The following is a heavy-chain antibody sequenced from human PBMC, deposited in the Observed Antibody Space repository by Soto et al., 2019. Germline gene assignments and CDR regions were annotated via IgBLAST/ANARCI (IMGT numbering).Heavy chain of an antibody. J-gene: IGHJ4*02. CDR1: GFTFSSYA. CDR3: AKGWALYTNNGNEIVATPVDY. V-gene: IGHV3-23*01. D-gene: IGHD5-12*01. CDR2: ISGSGGST. Sequence: PGGSLRLSYAASGFTFSSYAMSWVRQAQGKGLEWVSAISGSGGSTYYADSVKGRFTISRDNSKNTLYLQMNSLRAEDTAVYYCAKGWALYTNNGNEIVATPVDYWGQGTLVTGSS.